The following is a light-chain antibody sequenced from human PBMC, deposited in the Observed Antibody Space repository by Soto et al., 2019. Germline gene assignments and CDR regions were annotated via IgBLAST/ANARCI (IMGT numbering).Light chain of an antibody. CDR3: QHYYTSYTT. V-gene: IGKV3-20*01. CDR1: QSISSY. J-gene: IGKJ1*01. Sequence: EILLTQSPATLSLSPGERATLSCRASQSISSYLAWYQKPPRHAPRLLIYGASNRATGIPDRCSGSGSGTEFTLTSSRLEPEDFAVYYCQHYYTSYTTFGQGTKVDI. CDR2: GAS.